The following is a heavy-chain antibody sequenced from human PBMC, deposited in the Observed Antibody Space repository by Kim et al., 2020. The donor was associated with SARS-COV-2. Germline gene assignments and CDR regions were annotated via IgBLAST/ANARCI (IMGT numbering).Heavy chain of an antibody. CDR1: GFTFSSYS. V-gene: IGHV3-21*01. J-gene: IGHJ4*01. Sequence: GGSLRLSCAASGFTFSSYSWNWVRQTPGKGLEWVSSISSSSSFIYYADSVKGRFTISRDNAKNSLYLQMNSLKAEDTAVYYCASWDYCSGGSCPKRYDY. CDR2: ISSSSSFI. D-gene: IGHD2-15*01. CDR3: ASWDYCSGGSCPKRYDY.